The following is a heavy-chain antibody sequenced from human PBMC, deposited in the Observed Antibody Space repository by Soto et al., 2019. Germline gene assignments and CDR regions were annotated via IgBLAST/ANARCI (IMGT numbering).Heavy chain of an antibody. V-gene: IGHV3-30*03. CDR3: ASDTYYYDSSGYWGYGMDV. D-gene: IGHD3-22*01. J-gene: IGHJ6*02. CDR1: GFTFSSYG. Sequence: PGGSLRLSCAASGFTFSSYGRHWVRQAPGKGLEWVAVISYDGSNKYYADSVKGRFTISRDNSKNTLYLQMNSLRAEDTAVYYCASDTYYYDSSGYWGYGMDVWGQGTTVTVSS. CDR2: ISYDGSNK.